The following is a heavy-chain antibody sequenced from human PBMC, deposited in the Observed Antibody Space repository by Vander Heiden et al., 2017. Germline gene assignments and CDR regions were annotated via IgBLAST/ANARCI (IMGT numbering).Heavy chain of an antibody. D-gene: IGHD2-15*01. J-gene: IGHJ4*02. CDR3: ARDPGRYCSGNSCYSYYFDY. CDR2: IWYDGSNK. CDR1: GFTFSRFA. Sequence: QVQLVESGGGVVQPGRSLRLSCAASGFTFSRFAMPGVRQAPGKGLEWVAVIWYDGSNKYYADSVKGRFTISRDNSKNTLYLQMDSLRAEDTALYYCARDPGRYCSGNSCYSYYFDYWGQGTLVTVSS. V-gene: IGHV3-33*01.